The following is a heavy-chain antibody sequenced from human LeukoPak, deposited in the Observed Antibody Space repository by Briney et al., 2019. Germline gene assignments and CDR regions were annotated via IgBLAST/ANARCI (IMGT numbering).Heavy chain of an antibody. CDR2: IHYSGST. Sequence: SETLSLTCTVSGGSISTYYWSWIRQTPGKGLEWIGYIHYSGSTNYNPSPTSRVTISVDTSKNQFSLKVNSVTAADTAVYYCARGTHSSSPIPLDYWGQGTLLTVSS. D-gene: IGHD6-6*01. CDR1: GGSISTYY. V-gene: IGHV4-59*01. J-gene: IGHJ4*02. CDR3: ARGTHSSSPIPLDY.